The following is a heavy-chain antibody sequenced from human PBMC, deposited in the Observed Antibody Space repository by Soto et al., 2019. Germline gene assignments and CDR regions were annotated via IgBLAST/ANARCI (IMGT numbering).Heavy chain of an antibody. Sequence: EVQLVESGGGLVQPGGSLRLSCAASGFTFSDNWMSWFRQAPGKGLECVANIKTDGSEKYYVDPVKGRFTISRDNAKNSLYLQMNSLRAEDTAVYYCATSMGRGGNDYWGQGTRVAVSS. V-gene: IGHV3-7*05. D-gene: IGHD3-10*01. CDR1: GFTFSDNW. CDR3: ATSMGRGGNDY. J-gene: IGHJ4*02. CDR2: IKTDGSEK.